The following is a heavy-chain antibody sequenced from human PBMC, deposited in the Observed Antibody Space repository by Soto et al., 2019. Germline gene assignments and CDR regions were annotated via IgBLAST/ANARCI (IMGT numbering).Heavy chain of an antibody. Sequence: GASVKVSCKASGNTFTGHFVHWVRQAPGQGLEWMGWINPKNGATKYTRNFQDWVTMTRDTSTTTVYMEVRRLRSDDTAVYYRATNDGGGSGSQLNYWGRGTLVTVSS. CDR1: GNTFTGHF. J-gene: IGHJ4*02. CDR3: ATNDGGGSGSQLNY. CDR2: INPKNGAT. V-gene: IGHV1-2*04. D-gene: IGHD6-19*01.